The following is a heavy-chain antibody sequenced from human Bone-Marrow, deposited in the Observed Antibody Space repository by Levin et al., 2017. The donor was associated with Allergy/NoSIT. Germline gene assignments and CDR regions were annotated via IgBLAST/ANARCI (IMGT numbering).Heavy chain of an antibody. V-gene: IGHV1-18*01. Sequence: GESLKISCKASGYIFSNTGISWVRQAPGQGLEWLGWISAYNGNIKFAQNVQGRVTMTTDTSTSTAYMELRSLRSDDTAIYYCTGESGAVAAATFDFWGQGTLVTVSS. CDR3: TGESGAVAAATFDF. D-gene: IGHD6-19*01. J-gene: IGHJ4*02. CDR2: ISAYNGNI. CDR1: GYIFSNTG.